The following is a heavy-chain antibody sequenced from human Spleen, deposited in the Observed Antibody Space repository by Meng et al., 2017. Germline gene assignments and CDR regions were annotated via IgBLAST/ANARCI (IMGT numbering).Heavy chain of an antibody. CDR1: GFTISTYW. Sequence: EVQMVESGGGLVQPGGSLRLSCVASGFTISTYWLHWVRQAPGRGLVWVSRINTDGSVTTYADSVKGRFTISRDNAKNTLYLQMNSLRAEDTAVYYCAKDFTGNRDYWGQGTLVTVSS. CDR2: INTDGSVT. J-gene: IGHJ4*02. V-gene: IGHV3-74*01. CDR3: AKDFTGNRDY. D-gene: IGHD5-24*01.